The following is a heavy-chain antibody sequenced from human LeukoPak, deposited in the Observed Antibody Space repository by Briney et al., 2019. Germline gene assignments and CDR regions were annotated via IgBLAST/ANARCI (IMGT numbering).Heavy chain of an antibody. CDR3: ARSYDTNFDY. V-gene: IGHV4-59*01. CDR2: IYFSGST. D-gene: IGHD3-3*01. Sequence: SETLSLTCTVSGGSTRSYYGSWIRQPPGKGLEWIGYIYFSGSTSYNPSLKSRVTISVDRSKNQFSLKLSSVAAADTAVYYCARSYDTNFDYWGQGTLVTVSS. CDR1: GGSTRSYY. J-gene: IGHJ4*02.